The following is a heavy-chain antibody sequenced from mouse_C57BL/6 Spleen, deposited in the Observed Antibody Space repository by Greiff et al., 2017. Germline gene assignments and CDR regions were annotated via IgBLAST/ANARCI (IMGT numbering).Heavy chain of an antibody. CDR2: IYPRSGNT. CDR1: GYTFTSYG. V-gene: IGHV1-81*01. CDR3: AREGDFDY. Sequence: VQLQPSGAELARPGASVKLSCKASGYTFTSYGISWVKQRTGQGLELIGEIYPRSGNTYYNEKFKGKATLTADKSSSTAYMELRSLTSEDSAVYFCAREGDFDYWGQGTTLTVAS. J-gene: IGHJ2*01.